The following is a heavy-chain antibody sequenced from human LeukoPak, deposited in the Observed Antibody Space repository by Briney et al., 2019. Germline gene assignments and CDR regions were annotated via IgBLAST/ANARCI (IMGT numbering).Heavy chain of an antibody. J-gene: IGHJ4*02. CDR1: GYTFSNYD. V-gene: IGHV1-8*01. CDR2: MNPNSRNT. D-gene: IGHD6-13*01. CDR3: ATAVIGYSSTYYFDY. Sequence: ASVKVSCKASGYTFSNYDINWVRQAPGQGLEWMAWMNPNSRNTGYAHKFQGRLTLTRNTSINTAYMELSSLTFEDTAVYYCATAVIGYSSTYYFDYWGQGTLVTVSS.